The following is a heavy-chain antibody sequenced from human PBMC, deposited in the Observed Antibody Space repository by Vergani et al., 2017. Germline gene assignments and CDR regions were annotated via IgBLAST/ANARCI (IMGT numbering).Heavy chain of an antibody. CDR1: GFTFSSYG. V-gene: IGHV3-30*02. D-gene: IGHD1-7*01. CDR2: IRYDGSNK. J-gene: IGHJ3*02. Sequence: QVQLVESGGGVVQPGGSLRLSCAASGFTFSSYGMHWVRQAPGKGLEWVAFIRYDGSNKYYADSVKGRFTISRDNSKNTLYLQMNSLRAEDTAVYYCARDTKPPANWNYGWSTAFDIWGQGTMVTVSS. CDR3: ARDTKPPANWNYGWSTAFDI.